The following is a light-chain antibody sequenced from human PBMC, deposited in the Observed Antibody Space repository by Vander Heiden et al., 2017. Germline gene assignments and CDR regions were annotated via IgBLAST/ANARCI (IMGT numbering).Light chain of an antibody. CDR1: KLGDEY. CDR3: QAWDSSYV. J-gene: IGLJ1*01. CDR2: PDG. Sequence: SYELTQPTSVSVSPGQTASITCSGDKLGDEYGCLYQHKPGRSPILVIYPDGKRPSGIPERFSGSNSGNTATLTISGTQAMDEADYYCQAWDSSYVFGSGTKVTVL. V-gene: IGLV3-1*01.